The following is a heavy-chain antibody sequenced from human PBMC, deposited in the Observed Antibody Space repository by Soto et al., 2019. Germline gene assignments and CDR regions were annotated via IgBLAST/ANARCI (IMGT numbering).Heavy chain of an antibody. CDR3: ARDPSSGWPFDY. D-gene: IGHD6-19*01. V-gene: IGHV1-18*01. CDR1: GYTFTSYA. CDR2: ISTSNGNT. J-gene: IGHJ4*02. Sequence: ASVKVSCKASGYTFTSYAMHWVRQAPGQRLEWMGWISTSNGNTNYAQNLQGRVTLTTDTSTSTAYMELRSLRSDDTAVYYCARDPSSGWPFDYWGQGTLVTVSS.